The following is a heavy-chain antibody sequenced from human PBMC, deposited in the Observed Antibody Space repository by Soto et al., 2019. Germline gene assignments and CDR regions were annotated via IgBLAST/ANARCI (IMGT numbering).Heavy chain of an antibody. CDR1: GFSLSTSGMC. CDR2: IDWDDDK. Sequence: SGPTLVNPTHTLTLTCTFSGFSLSTSGMCVSWIRQPPGKALEWLALIDWDDDKYYSTSLKTRLTISKDTSKNQVVITMTNMDPVDTATYYCARIRRCDSSGYYHYWGQGTLVTVSS. D-gene: IGHD3-22*01. J-gene: IGHJ4*02. V-gene: IGHV2-70*01. CDR3: ARIRRCDSSGYYHY.